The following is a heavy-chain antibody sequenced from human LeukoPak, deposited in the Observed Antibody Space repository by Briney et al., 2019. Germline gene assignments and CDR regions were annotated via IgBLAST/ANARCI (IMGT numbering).Heavy chain of an antibody. J-gene: IGHJ3*02. CDR2: IYSGGST. CDR1: GFTVSSNY. Sequence: GGSLTLSCAASGFTVSSNYMSWVRQAPGKGLEWVSVIYSGGSTYYADSVKGRFTISRDNAKNSLYLQMNSLRGEDTAVYYCARDSLYCSGGSCYWVRAFDIWGQGTMVTVSS. V-gene: IGHV3-66*01. CDR3: ARDSLYCSGGSCYWVRAFDI. D-gene: IGHD2-15*01.